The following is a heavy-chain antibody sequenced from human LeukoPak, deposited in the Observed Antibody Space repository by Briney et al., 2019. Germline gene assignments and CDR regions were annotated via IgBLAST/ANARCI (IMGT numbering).Heavy chain of an antibody. D-gene: IGHD6-6*01. CDR1: GYRFTSYW. CDR2: IYPGDSDT. J-gene: IGHJ4*02. Sequence: GESLKISCKGSGYRFTSYWIGWVRQMPGKGLEWMGIIYPGDSDTRYSPSFQGQVTISADKSISTAYLQWSSLKASDTAMYYCARQRLGFSSSRDFDYWGQGTLVTVSS. V-gene: IGHV5-51*01. CDR3: ARQRLGFSSSRDFDY.